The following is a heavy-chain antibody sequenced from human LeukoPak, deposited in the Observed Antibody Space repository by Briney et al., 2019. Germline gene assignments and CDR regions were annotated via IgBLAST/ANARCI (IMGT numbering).Heavy chain of an antibody. Sequence: ASVKVSCKASGYTFTSYYMHWVRQAPGQGLEWMGRIIPILGIANYAQKFQGRVTITADKSTSTAYVELSSLRSEDTAVYYCARGGRFVYYDILTGRYYFDYWGQGTLVTVSS. CDR3: ARGGRFVYYDILTGRYYFDY. D-gene: IGHD3-9*01. CDR2: IIPILGIA. CDR1: GYTFTSYY. J-gene: IGHJ4*02. V-gene: IGHV1-69*04.